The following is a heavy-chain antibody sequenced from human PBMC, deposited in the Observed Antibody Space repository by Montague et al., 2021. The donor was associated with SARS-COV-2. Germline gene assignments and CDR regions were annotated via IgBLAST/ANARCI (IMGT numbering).Heavy chain of an antibody. V-gene: IGHV2-5*02. Sequence: PALVKPTQTLTLTCTFSGFSLTTTGVGMGWIRQPPGKALEWLALIYWDDDKRYSPSLKSRLTITKDTSKNQVVLTLTNMDPVDTATYYCARRRVDIGALDYWGQGTLVTVSS. CDR2: IYWDDDK. CDR3: ARRRVDIGALDY. CDR1: GFSLTTTGVG. D-gene: IGHD5-12*01. J-gene: IGHJ4*02.